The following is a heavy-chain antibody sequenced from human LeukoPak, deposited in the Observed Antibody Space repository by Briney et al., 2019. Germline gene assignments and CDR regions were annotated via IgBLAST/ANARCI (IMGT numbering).Heavy chain of an antibody. V-gene: IGHV4-4*07. D-gene: IGHD3-9*01. Sequence: PSETLSLTCTVSGGSISSYYWSWIRQPAGKGLEWIGRIYTSGSTNYNPSLKSRVTMSVDTSKNQFSLKLSSVTAADTAVYYCARDHGRYFDWLSPYYYYYMDVWGKGTTVTVSS. CDR2: IYTSGST. CDR1: GGSISSYY. CDR3: ARDHGRYFDWLSPYYYYYMDV. J-gene: IGHJ6*03.